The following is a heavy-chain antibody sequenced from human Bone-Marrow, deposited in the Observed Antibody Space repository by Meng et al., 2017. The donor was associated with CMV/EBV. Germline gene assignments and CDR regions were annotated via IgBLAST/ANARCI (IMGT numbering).Heavy chain of an antibody. V-gene: IGHV1-18*01. CDR3: ARVDTAISGAFDI. CDR1: GYTFTSYG. CDR2: ISTYNGNT. D-gene: IGHD5-18*01. Sequence: ASVKVSCKTSGYTFTSYGISWVRQAPGQGLEWMGWISTYNGNTNYAQKLQGRVTMTTDTFTNTAYMELRSLRSDDTAVYYCARVDTAISGAFDIWGQGTMVTVSS. J-gene: IGHJ3*02.